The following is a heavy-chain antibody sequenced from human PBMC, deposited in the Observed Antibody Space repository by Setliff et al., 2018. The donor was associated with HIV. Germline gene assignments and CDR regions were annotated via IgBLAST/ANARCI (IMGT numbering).Heavy chain of an antibody. J-gene: IGHJ1*01. D-gene: IGHD6-13*01. CDR2: IYSDGRT. CDR3: VRDLSGYSSSWGEYFQH. CDR1: GFIVSDTY. Sequence: GGSLRLSCAASGFIVSDTYMTWVRQAPGKGLEWVSLIYSDGRTYYADSVKGRFTISRDDSKNTLYLQMNSLRVDDTAVYYCVRDLSGYSSSWGEYFQHWGQGTLVTVSS. V-gene: IGHV3-53*01.